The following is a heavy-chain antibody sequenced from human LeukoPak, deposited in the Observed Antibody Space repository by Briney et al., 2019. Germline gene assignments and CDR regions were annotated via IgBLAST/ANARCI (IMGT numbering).Heavy chain of an antibody. D-gene: IGHD3-10*01. CDR3: ARDLDYGSGSFSN. Sequence: GASVKVSCKASGYAFTDFYIHWVRQAPGQGLEWMGWTNPNSGGTTYAQKFQGRVTMTTDTSISTAYLELNGLRSDDTAVYYCARDLDYGSGSFSNWGQGAIVTVSS. CDR1: GYAFTDFY. CDR2: TNPNSGGT. J-gene: IGHJ4*02. V-gene: IGHV1-2*02.